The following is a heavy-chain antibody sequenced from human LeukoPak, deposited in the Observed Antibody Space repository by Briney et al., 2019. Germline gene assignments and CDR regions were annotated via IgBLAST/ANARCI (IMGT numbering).Heavy chain of an antibody. CDR2: INPNSGGT. J-gene: IGHJ4*02. CDR3: ASRIGGRDSSSWVTFDY. Sequence: ASVKVSCKASGYTFTGYYMHWVRQAPGQGLEWMGWINPNSGGTNYAQKFQGRVTMTRDTSISTAYMELSRLRSDDTAVYYCASRIGGRDSSSWVTFDYWGQGTLVTVSS. V-gene: IGHV1-2*02. CDR1: GYTFTGYY. D-gene: IGHD6-13*01.